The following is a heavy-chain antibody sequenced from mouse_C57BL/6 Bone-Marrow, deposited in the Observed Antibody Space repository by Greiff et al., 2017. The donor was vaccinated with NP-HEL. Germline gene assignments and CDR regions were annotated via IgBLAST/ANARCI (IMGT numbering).Heavy chain of an antibody. V-gene: IGHV1-15*01. Sequence: QLQQSGAELVRPGASVTLSCKASGYTFTDYEMHWVKQTPVHGLEWIGAIDPETGGTAYNQKFKGKAILTADKSSSTAYMELRSLTSEDSAVYYCTRGLRLYAMDYWGQGTSVTVSS. J-gene: IGHJ4*01. CDR1: GYTFTDYE. D-gene: IGHD2-4*01. CDR3: TRGLRLYAMDY. CDR2: IDPETGGT.